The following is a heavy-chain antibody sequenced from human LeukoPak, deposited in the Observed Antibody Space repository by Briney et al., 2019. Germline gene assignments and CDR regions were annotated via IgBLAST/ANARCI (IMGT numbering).Heavy chain of an antibody. CDR3: ARHRRDGSPTQD. D-gene: IGHD5-24*01. J-gene: IGHJ4*02. CDR1: GGSFSGYY. CDR2: IKHSGSI. Sequence: SETLSLTCAVYGGSFSGYYWTWIRQPPGKGLEWIGEIKHSGSINYNPSLKSRVTISVDTSKNQFSLKLSSVTAADTAVYHCARHRRDGSPTQDWGQGILVTVSS. V-gene: IGHV4-34*01.